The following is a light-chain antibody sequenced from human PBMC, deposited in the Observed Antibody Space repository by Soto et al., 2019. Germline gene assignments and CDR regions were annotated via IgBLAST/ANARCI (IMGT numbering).Light chain of an antibody. CDR1: QSVSSN. CDR2: DAS. Sequence: EIVLTQSPATLSLSPGERATLSCRASQSVSSNLAWYQQTPGQAPRLLIYDASNRATGIPARFSASGSGTDFTLTISGLEPEDFVVYYRQQRSNSITFGQGTRLEIK. V-gene: IGKV3-11*01. CDR3: QQRSNSIT. J-gene: IGKJ5*01.